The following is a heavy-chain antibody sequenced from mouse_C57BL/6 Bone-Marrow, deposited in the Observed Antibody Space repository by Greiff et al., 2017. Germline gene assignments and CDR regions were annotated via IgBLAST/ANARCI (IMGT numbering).Heavy chain of an antibody. D-gene: IGHD1-1*01. J-gene: IGHJ3*01. CDR2: ISSGGSYT. V-gene: IGHV5-6*01. CDR1: GFTFSSYG. CDR3: ARQDYNGSSYSWFAD. Sequence: EVKLMESGGDLVKPGGSLKLSCAASGFTFSSYGMSWVRQTPDKRLEWVATISSGGSYTYYPDSVKGRFTISRDNAKNTLYLQMSRLKSEDTAMYYCARQDYNGSSYSWFADWGQGTLVTVSA.